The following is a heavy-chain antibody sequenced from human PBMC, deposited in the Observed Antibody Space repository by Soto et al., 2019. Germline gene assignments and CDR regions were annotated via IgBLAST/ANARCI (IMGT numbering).Heavy chain of an antibody. J-gene: IGHJ6*02. V-gene: IGHV4-61*01. Sequence: SETLSRTCTVSGGSVRSTSYYWRWIRHPPGKGLDWMGYIYNILSTNYKPSLKSRVTISIDTANNQFSLNLTTVPASDPASYFCERDVRGWNRGRYFYLGMDVWRQGNTVT. D-gene: IGHD3-10*01. CDR1: GGSVRSTSYY. CDR3: ERDVRGWNRGRYFYLGMDV. CDR2: IYNILST.